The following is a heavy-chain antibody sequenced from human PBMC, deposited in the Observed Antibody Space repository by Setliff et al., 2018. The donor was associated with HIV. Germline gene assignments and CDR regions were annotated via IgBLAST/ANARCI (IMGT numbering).Heavy chain of an antibody. CDR3: ARADCGGDCYLPYYFDH. D-gene: IGHD2-21*02. CDR2: ISPSDSDT. CDR1: GYSFTKYW. V-gene: IGHV5-51*01. Sequence: PGESLKISCKGSGYSFTKYWIAWVRQTPGKGLEWMGIISPSDSDTRHSPSFQGRVTMSADKSVSTAYLQWSSLRAADTAVYYCARADCGGDCYLPYYFDHWGQGTLVTVSS. J-gene: IGHJ4*02.